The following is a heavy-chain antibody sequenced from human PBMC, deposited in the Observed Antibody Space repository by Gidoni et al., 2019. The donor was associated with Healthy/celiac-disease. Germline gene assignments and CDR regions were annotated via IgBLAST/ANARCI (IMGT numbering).Heavy chain of an antibody. CDR1: GFTLRSNA. Sequence: EVQLVESGEGLVQPGGSLRLSCAASGFTLRSNAMHWVRQAPGKGLEYVSAISSNGGSTYYADSVKGRFTISRDNSKNTLYLQMGSLRAEDMAVYYCARGWAGTKFGGIDYWGQGTLVTVSS. J-gene: IGHJ4*02. CDR2: ISSNGGST. CDR3: ARGWAGTKFGGIDY. D-gene: IGHD1-1*01. V-gene: IGHV3-64*02.